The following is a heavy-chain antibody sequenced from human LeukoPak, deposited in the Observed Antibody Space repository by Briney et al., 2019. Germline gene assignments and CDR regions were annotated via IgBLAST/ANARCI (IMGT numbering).Heavy chain of an antibody. J-gene: IGHJ4*02. CDR1: GGSISSYY. CDR2: IYTSGST. Sequence: SETLSLTCTVSGGSISSYYWSWIRQPPGKGLEWIGHIYTSGSTNYNPSLKSRVTISVDTSKNQFSLKLSSVTAADTAVYYCARHRTAVTTWDYWGQGTLVTVSS. V-gene: IGHV4-4*09. CDR3: ARHRTAVTTWDY. D-gene: IGHD4-17*01.